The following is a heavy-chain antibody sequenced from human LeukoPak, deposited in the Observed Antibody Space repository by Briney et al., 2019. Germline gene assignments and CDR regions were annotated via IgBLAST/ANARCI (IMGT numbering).Heavy chain of an antibody. J-gene: IGHJ4*02. V-gene: IGHV4-61*01. Sequence: SETLSLTCTVSGDPISSYSNYKWSWIRQPPGKGLEWIGYIYYHGSTNYNPSLKGRVTFSVDTSKNQFSLRLSSVTAADTAVYYCAREYSASDYWGQGTLVTVSS. D-gene: IGHD6-13*01. CDR3: AREYSASDY. CDR1: GDPISSYSNYK. CDR2: IYYHGST.